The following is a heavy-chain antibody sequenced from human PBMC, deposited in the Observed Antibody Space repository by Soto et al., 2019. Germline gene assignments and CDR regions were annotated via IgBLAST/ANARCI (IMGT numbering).Heavy chain of an antibody. V-gene: IGHV4-34*01. J-gene: IGHJ4*02. CDR3: AGYSSSSRYFDY. D-gene: IGHD6-6*01. CDR1: GGSFSGYY. CDR2: INHSGST. Sequence: SETLSLTCAVYGGSFSGYYWSWIRQPPGKGLEWIGEINHSGSTNYNPSLKSRVTISVDTSKNQFSLKLSSVTAADTAVYYCAGYSSSSRYFDYWGQGTLVTVSS.